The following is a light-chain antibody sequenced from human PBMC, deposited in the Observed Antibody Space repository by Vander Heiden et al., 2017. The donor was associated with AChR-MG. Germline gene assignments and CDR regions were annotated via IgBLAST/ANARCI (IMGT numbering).Light chain of an antibody. CDR3: QQDDNLPLT. Sequence: DIQMTQSPSSLSASVGDRVTITCQASQDISNYLNWYQQKPGKAPKLLIYDASNLETGVPSRFSGSGSGTDFTFTISSLQPEDIATYYCQQDDNLPLTFGGATKVELK. CDR2: DAS. J-gene: IGKJ4*01. CDR1: QDISNY. V-gene: IGKV1-33*01.